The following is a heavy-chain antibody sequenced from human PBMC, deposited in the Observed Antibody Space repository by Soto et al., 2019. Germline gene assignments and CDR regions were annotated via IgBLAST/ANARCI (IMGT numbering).Heavy chain of an antibody. CDR2: IYYSGTT. D-gene: IGHD1-26*01. CDR1: GYSISSSNW. Sequence: QVQLQESGPGLVKPSDTLSLTCAVSGYSISSSNWWGWIRQPPGKGLEWIGYIYYSGTTYYNPSLKSRVTMSVDTSKNPFSLKLTSVTDVDTAVYYCASREIQGPIDYCGQGTLVTVSS. J-gene: IGHJ4*02. CDR3: ASREIQGPIDY. V-gene: IGHV4-28*01.